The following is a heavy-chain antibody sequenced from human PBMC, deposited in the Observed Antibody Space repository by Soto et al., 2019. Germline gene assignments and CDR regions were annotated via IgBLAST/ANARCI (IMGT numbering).Heavy chain of an antibody. CDR3: ATSDLLVPAATGFCFDY. CDR2: IYYSGST. J-gene: IGHJ4*02. Sequence: SETLSLTSTVSGGSISSGGYYWSWIRQHPGKGLEWIGYIYYSGSTYYNPSLKSRVTISVDTSKNQFSLKLSSVTAADTAVYYCATSDLLVPAATGFCFDYWGQGTLVTVSS. V-gene: IGHV4-31*03. CDR1: GGSISSGGYY. D-gene: IGHD2-2*01.